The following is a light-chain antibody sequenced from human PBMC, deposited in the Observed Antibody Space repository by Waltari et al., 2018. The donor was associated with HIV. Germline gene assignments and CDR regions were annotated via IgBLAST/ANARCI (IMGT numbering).Light chain of an antibody. J-gene: IGLJ3*02. CDR3: ASGDDRLNGWV. V-gene: IGLV1-36*01. CDR2: YND. CDR1: HSNIGNNA. Sequence: QSVLTQPPSLSEAPRQRVTISCSGSHSNIGNNAVNWYQQLPGKAPKLLIYYNDLLPSGVSDRFSGSRSGTSASLAISGLQSEDEAHYYCASGDDRLNGWVFGGGTQLTVL.